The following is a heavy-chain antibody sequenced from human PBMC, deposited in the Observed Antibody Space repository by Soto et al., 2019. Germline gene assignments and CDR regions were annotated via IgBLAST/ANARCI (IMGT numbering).Heavy chain of an antibody. V-gene: IGHV4-34*01. CDR1: DGSFSGYY. CDR2: INHSGST. J-gene: IGHJ6*03. CDR3: AIGRGGMQLVLNYYYYYMDV. D-gene: IGHD6-6*01. Sequence: PSETLSLTCAVYDGSFSGYYWSWIRQPPGKGLEWIGEINHSGSTNYNPSLKSRVTISVDTSKNQFSLKLSSVTAADTAVYYCAIGRGGMQLVLNYYYYYMDVWGKGTLVTVSS.